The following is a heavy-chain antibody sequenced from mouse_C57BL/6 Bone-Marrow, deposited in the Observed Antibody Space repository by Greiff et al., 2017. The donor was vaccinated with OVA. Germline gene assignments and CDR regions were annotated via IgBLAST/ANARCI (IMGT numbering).Heavy chain of an antibody. D-gene: IGHD2-1*01. J-gene: IGHJ3*01. CDR3: ARRRIYYGCLAY. V-gene: IGHV5-6*02. CDR2: ISSGGSYT. CDR1: GFTFSSYG. Sequence: EVKVVESGGDLVKPGGSLKLSCAASGFTFSSYGMSWVRQTPDKRLEWVATISSGGSYTYYPDSVKGRFTFSRDTAKNTLYLQLSSLKSEDTAMYYCARRRIYYGCLAYWGQGTLVTVSA.